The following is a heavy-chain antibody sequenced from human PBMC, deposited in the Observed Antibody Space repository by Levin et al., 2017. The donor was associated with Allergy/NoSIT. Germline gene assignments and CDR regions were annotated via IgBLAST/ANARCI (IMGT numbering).Heavy chain of an antibody. CDR1: GGSINSYY. CDR2: IYYSGST. Sequence: SETLSLTCTVSGGSINSYYWSWIRQTPGKGLEWIGYIYYSGSTNYNPSLKSRITISVDTSKNQFSLKLLSVTAADTAVYYCARQSPISLIRGAERGYFDCWGQGTLVTVSS. V-gene: IGHV4-59*08. D-gene: IGHD3-10*01. CDR3: ARQSPISLIRGAERGYFDC. J-gene: IGHJ4*02.